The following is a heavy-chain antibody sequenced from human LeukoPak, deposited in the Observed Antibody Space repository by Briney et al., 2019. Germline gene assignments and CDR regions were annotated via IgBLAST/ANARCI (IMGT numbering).Heavy chain of an antibody. CDR1: GGYLGNDV. D-gene: IGHD1-26*01. Sequence: SVKVSCKASGGYLGNDVISSVSQAPGQGLEWMGKIVPIFGSTNFAQKFQDRLTIAADKATNTLYLEWTNLRSDDTADYYGARGPGGVRRYFDYWDQGTLVTVSS. CDR3: ARGPGGVRRYFDY. V-gene: IGHV1-69*06. J-gene: IGHJ4*02. CDR2: IVPIFGST.